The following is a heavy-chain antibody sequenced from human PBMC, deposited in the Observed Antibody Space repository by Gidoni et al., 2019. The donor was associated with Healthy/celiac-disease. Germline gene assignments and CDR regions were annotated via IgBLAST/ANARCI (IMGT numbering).Heavy chain of an antibody. Sequence: QVQLVQSGAEVKKPGSSVQVSCKASGGTFSRYAISWVRQAPGQGLEWMGGIIPIFGIANYAQKFQGRVTITADKSTSTADMERSSRRSEDTAVYYCARDQSFSYGYRLPQPAYYYYGMDVWGQGTTVTVSS. CDR1: GGTFSRYA. CDR3: ARDQSFSYGYRLPQPAYYYYGMDV. D-gene: IGHD5-18*01. CDR2: IIPIFGIA. J-gene: IGHJ6*02. V-gene: IGHV1-69*17.